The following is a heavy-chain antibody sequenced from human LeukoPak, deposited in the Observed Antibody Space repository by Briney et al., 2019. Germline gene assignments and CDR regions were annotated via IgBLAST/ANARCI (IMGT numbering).Heavy chain of an antibody. V-gene: IGHV3-33*01. CDR1: GFTFSSYG. D-gene: IGHD2-21*02. J-gene: IGHJ6*02. CDR2: IWYDGSNK. Sequence: GGSLRLSCAASGFTFSSYGMHWVRQAPGKGLEWVAVIWYDGSNKYYADSVKGRFTISRDNSKSTLYLQMNSLRAEDTAVYYCARRGDPTPFYYYYYGMDVWGQGTTVTVSS. CDR3: ARRGDPTPFYYYYYGMDV.